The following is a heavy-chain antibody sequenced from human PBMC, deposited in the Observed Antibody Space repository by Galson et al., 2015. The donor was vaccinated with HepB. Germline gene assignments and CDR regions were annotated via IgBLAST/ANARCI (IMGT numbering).Heavy chain of an antibody. CDR2: MSGSGGTT. Sequence: SLRLSCAASGFTFSSYAMSWVRQAPGKGLEWVSGMSGSGGTTYYADSVKGRFTISRDNSKNTLYLQMNSLRAEDTAVYYCAKDLYQSGPRSWVGFDYWGQGTLVTVSS. D-gene: IGHD6-25*01. J-gene: IGHJ4*02. CDR1: GFTFSSYA. V-gene: IGHV3-23*01. CDR3: AKDLYQSGPRSWVGFDY.